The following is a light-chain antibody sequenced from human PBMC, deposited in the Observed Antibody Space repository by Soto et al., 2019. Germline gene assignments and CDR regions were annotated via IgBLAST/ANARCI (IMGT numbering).Light chain of an antibody. CDR2: KAS. Sequence: DIQMTQSPSTLSASVGDRVTITCRASQSISSWLAWYQQKPGTAPKLLIYKASSLERGVPSRFSGSGSGTESTLTISSLQPDDFATYYCQQYNSYSWTFGQGTKVDIK. CDR3: QQYNSYSWT. V-gene: IGKV1-5*03. J-gene: IGKJ1*01. CDR1: QSISSW.